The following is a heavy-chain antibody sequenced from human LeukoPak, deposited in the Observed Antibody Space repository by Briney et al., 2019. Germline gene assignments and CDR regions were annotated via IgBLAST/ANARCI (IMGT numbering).Heavy chain of an antibody. J-gene: IGHJ4*02. CDR1: GVTVSRDY. V-gene: IGHV3-66*01. CDR2: IYPDGTT. Sequence: GGSLRLSCAASGVTVSRDYMSWVRQAPGKGLEWVSVIYPDGTTYYTDSVKGRFTISRDNSKNTLYLQMNSLRAEDTAVYYCARGGDYGDYSYMDYWGQGTLVTVSS. D-gene: IGHD4-17*01. CDR3: ARGGDYGDYSYMDY.